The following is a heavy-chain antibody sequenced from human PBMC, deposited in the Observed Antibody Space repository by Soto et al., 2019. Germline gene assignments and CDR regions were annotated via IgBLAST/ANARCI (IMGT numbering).Heavy chain of an antibody. Sequence: GGSLRLSCDASGFTFSSHGMTWVRQAPGKGLEWVAFISSTSSTKNYADSVKGRFTISRDNNKNSLYLQMSSLRDEDTAVYYCARRITMVRGPYYYYGMDVWGQGTTVTVSS. J-gene: IGHJ6*02. V-gene: IGHV3-48*02. D-gene: IGHD3-10*01. CDR3: ARRITMVRGPYYYYGMDV. CDR1: GFTFSSHG. CDR2: ISSTSSTK.